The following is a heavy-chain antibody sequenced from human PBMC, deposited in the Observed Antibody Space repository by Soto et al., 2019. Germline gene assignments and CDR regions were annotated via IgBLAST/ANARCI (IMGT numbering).Heavy chain of an antibody. V-gene: IGHV1-46*01. CDR1: GYTFTSYY. CDR2: INPSGGST. J-gene: IGHJ4*02. CDR3: SMRVEMDY. Sequence: QAQLVQPGAEVKKPGASVKVSCKASGYTFTSYYIHWVRQAPGQGLEWMGRINPSGGSTNYAQKFQGRVTMTRDTSTSTLYMDLRSLRTEDTAVYYCSMRVEMDYWGQGTRVTVSS. D-gene: IGHD1-1*01.